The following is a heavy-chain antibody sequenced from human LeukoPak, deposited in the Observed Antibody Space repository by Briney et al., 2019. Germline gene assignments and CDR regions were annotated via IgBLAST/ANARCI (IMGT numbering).Heavy chain of an antibody. CDR2: VYYSGST. Sequence: SETLSLTCSVSGGSMTTYYWGWIRQPPVKGLEFIGFVYYSGSTNYNPSLESRVTISIDTSKSQFSLKMSSLTAADTAVYYCARGPDRGSGYGYFDYWGQGTLVTVSS. CDR3: ARGPDRGSGYGYFDY. D-gene: IGHD3-22*01. J-gene: IGHJ4*02. CDR1: GGSMTTYY. V-gene: IGHV4-59*01.